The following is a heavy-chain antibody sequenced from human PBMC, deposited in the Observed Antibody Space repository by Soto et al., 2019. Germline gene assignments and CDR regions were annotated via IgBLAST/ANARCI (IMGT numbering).Heavy chain of an antibody. V-gene: IGHV3-23*01. Sequence: GGSLRLSCAASGFTFSSYAMSWVRQAPGKGLEWVSAISGSGGSTYYADSVKGRFTISRDNSKNTLYLQMNSLRAEDTAVYYCATDRITMIVVVPAVDYWGQGTLVNVSS. CDR2: ISGSGGST. CDR1: GFTFSSYA. J-gene: IGHJ4*02. D-gene: IGHD3-22*01. CDR3: ATDRITMIVVVPAVDY.